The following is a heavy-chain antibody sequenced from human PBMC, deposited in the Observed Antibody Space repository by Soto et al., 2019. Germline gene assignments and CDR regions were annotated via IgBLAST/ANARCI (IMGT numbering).Heavy chain of an antibody. J-gene: IGHJ4*02. CDR3: ARGHLWLED. CDR2: IYDSGST. D-gene: IGHD3-3*01. CDR1: GVSTSRFY. V-gene: IGHV4-59*01. Sequence: QVRLQGSGPGLVRPSETLCLTCAVSGVSTSRFYWSWIRQPPGKGLEYVGYIYDSGSTYYNPSLKSRVTVSLDSSKNQFSLKLTSVTAADTAIYYCARGHLWLEDWGQGTLVTVSS.